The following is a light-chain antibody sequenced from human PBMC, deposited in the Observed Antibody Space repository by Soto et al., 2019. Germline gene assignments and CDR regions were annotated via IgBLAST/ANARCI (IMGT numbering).Light chain of an antibody. CDR1: SSDVGSYNL. CDR3: CSYARSSTYV. V-gene: IGLV2-23*01. Sequence: QSVLTQPASVSGSPGQSITISCTGTSSDVGSYNLVSWYQQYPGKAPKLMIYEGSKRPSGVSNRFSGSKSGNTAPLTISGLQAEDEADYYCCSYARSSTYVFGTGTKVTVL. J-gene: IGLJ1*01. CDR2: EGS.